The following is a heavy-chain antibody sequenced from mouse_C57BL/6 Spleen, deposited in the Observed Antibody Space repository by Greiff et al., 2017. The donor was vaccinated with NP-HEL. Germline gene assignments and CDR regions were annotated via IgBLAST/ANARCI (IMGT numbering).Heavy chain of an antibody. D-gene: IGHD2-5*01. V-gene: IGHV1-50*01. CDR2: IDPSDSYT. CDR3: ARQGNSNYEAY. Sequence: VKLQQPGAELVKPGASVKLSCKASGYTFTSYWMQWVKQRPGQGLEWIGEIDPSDSYTNYNQKFKGKATLTVDTSSSTAYMQLSSLTSEDSAVYYCARQGNSNYEAYWGQGTLVTVSA. CDR1: GYTFTSYW. J-gene: IGHJ3*01.